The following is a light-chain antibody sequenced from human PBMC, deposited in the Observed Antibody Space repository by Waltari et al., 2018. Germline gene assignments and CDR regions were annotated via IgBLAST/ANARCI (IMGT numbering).Light chain of an antibody. V-gene: IGLV2-14*03. J-gene: IGLJ2*01. CDR3: ASYTSSSTLVV. CDR2: DVL. CDR1: SSDIGAYNY. Sequence: SALTQPASVSGSPGQSITISGTGTSSDIGAYNYVSWYQQHQDKAPKCMIYDVLNRPSVVSNRFSGSKSGNTASLTISGLQVEDEADYYCASYTSSSTLVVFGGGTKLTVL.